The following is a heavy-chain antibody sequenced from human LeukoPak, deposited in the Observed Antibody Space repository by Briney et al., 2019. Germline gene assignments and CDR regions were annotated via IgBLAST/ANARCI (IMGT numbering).Heavy chain of an antibody. J-gene: IGHJ6*03. V-gene: IGHV1-69*05. Sequence: SVKVSCKASGGTFSSYAISWVRQAPGQGLEWMGGIIPIFGTANYTQKFQGRVTITTDESTSTAYMELSRRRAEDTAVYYCGVAAAGPLYDYYMDVWGKGTTVTVSS. D-gene: IGHD6-13*01. CDR1: GGTFSSYA. CDR2: IIPIFGTA. CDR3: GVAAAGPLYDYYMDV.